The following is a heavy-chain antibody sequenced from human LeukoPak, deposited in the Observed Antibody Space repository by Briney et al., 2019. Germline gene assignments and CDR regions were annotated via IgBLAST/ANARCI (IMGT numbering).Heavy chain of an antibody. CDR3: AKGLHGGVGYGVDV. J-gene: IGHJ6*02. Sequence: GGSLRLSCTASGFTFSNYAMTWVRQAPGKGLEWVSSISGTGGRTYSADSVKGRFTISRDNSKNTLYLQMKNLRVEHTAVYYCAKGLHGGVGYGVDVWGQGTTVSVSS. D-gene: IGHD3-16*01. CDR2: ISGTGGRT. CDR1: GFTFSNYA. V-gene: IGHV3-23*01.